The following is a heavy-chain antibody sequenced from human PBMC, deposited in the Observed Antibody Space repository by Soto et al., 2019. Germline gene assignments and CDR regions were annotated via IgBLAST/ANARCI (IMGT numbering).Heavy chain of an antibody. CDR2: IYSSGRT. CDR1: GGYVSSGSYY. D-gene: IGHD3-10*01. Sequence: QVQLQESGPGLVKPSETLSLTCTVSGGYVSSGSYYWSWIRQPPGKGLEWIGYIYSSGRTNYNPSLKSRVTISVDTSKNQFSLKLSSVTAADTAVYYCARYSPYGSIQPFDPWGQGTLVTVSS. V-gene: IGHV4-61*01. CDR3: ARYSPYGSIQPFDP. J-gene: IGHJ5*02.